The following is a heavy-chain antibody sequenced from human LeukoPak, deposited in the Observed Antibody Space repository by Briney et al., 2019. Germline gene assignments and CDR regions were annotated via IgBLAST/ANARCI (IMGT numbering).Heavy chain of an antibody. CDR2: VSVHGDTT. CDR1: GSSFTDNA. Sequence: PGGSLRLSCAASGSSFTDNAMSWAREPPGKGLEWVSAVSVHGDTTDYVDSVKGRFTISRANSRNTVHLQIDSLRIEDTGVYYCARGSTAAAPGWVYWGHGTLVTVSS. D-gene: IGHD6-19*01. J-gene: IGHJ4*01. CDR3: ARGSTAAAPGWVY. V-gene: IGHV3-23*01.